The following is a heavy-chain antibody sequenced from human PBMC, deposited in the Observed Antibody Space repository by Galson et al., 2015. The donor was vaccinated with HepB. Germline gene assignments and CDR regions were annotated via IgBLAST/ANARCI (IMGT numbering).Heavy chain of an antibody. CDR1: GFTFNTYG. Sequence: SLRLSCAASGFTFNTYGIHWVRQAPGKGLEWISFISSSSRTIYYASSVKGRITISRDNAKNSLYLQMNSLRAEDTAVYYCARRNDSWGQGTLVTVSS. CDR3: ARRNDS. V-gene: IGHV3-48*01. J-gene: IGHJ4*02. CDR2: ISSSSRTI.